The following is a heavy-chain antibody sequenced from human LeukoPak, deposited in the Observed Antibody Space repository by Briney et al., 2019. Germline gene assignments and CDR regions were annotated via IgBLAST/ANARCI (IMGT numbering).Heavy chain of an antibody. Sequence: ASVKVSCKASGYTFTSYGISWVRQAPGQGLEWMGWINPNSGGTNYAQKFQGRVTMTRDTSISTAYMELSRLRSDDTAVYYCAREGTDIVVVGRWFDPWGQGTLVTVSS. J-gene: IGHJ5*02. CDR3: AREGTDIVVVGRWFDP. CDR1: GYTFTSYG. V-gene: IGHV1-2*02. CDR2: INPNSGGT. D-gene: IGHD2-2*01.